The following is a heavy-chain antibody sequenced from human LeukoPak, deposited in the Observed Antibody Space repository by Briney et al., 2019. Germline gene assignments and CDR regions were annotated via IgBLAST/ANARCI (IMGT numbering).Heavy chain of an antibody. CDR1: GFTFSDYY. D-gene: IGHD3-10*01. CDR2: ISNSGSTI. Sequence: GGSLRLSCTASGFTFSDYYMTWIRQAPGKGLEWVSYISNSGSTIYYADSVKGRFTISRDNSKNTLYLQMNSLRAEDTAIYYCAKFRSASRDAFDIWGQGTMVTVSS. CDR3: AKFRSASRDAFDI. J-gene: IGHJ3*02. V-gene: IGHV3-11*01.